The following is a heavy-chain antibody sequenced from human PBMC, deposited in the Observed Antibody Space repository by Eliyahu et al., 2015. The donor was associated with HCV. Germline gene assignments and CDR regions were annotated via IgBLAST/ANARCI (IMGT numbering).Heavy chain of an antibody. CDR1: GFXFDXYA. CDR3: AKERIIIMDADPPYGMDV. Sequence: EVQLVESGGGLVQPGRSLRLSXAASGFXFDXYAXHWVRQAPGKGLEWVSGISWNSGSIGYADSVKGRFTISRDNAKNSLYLQMNSLRAEDTALYYCAKERIIIMDADPPYGMDVWGQGTTVTVSS. D-gene: IGHD3-16*01. V-gene: IGHV3-9*01. J-gene: IGHJ6*02. CDR2: ISWNSGSI.